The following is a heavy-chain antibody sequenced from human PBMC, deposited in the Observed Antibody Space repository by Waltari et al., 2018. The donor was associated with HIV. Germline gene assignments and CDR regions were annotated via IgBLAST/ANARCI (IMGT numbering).Heavy chain of an antibody. CDR3: AANTTSLAGSHRGLDV. CDR2: IHYGGAT. D-gene: IGHD1-1*01. CDR1: GGSMSGTSLY. V-gene: IGHV4-39*02. Sequence: QVQLLQAGPGVVTPSETLSLTCSVSGGSMSGTSLYWTWLRQFPGRGLELIGHIHYGGATNYNPSLKSRLSILIDISKNRFALKLTSVSASDTAVYYCAANTTSLAGSHRGLDVWGQGTTVLVSS. J-gene: IGHJ6*02.